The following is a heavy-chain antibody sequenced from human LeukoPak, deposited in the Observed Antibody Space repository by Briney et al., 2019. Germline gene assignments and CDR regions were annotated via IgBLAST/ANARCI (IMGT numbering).Heavy chain of an antibody. CDR1: GGSISSGDYY. Sequence: SETLSLTCTVSGGSISSGDYYWSWIRQPPGKGLEWIGYIYYSGSTYYNPSLKSRVTISVDTSKNQFSLKLSSVTTADTAVYYCARYCSSTSCYDYWGQGTLVTVSS. J-gene: IGHJ4*02. D-gene: IGHD2-2*01. CDR3: ARYCSSTSCYDY. CDR2: IYYSGST. V-gene: IGHV4-30-4*08.